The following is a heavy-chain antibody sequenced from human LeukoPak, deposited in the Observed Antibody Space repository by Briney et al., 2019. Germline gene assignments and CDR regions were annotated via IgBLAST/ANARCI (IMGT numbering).Heavy chain of an antibody. CDR1: GFTFSSYG. Sequence: GGSLRLSCAASGFTFSSYGMHWVRQAPGKGLEWVAVISYDGSNKYYADSVKGRFTISRDNSKNTLYLQMNSLRAEGTAVYYCAKARTYYYDSSGYYGVPIDAFDIWGQGTMVTVSS. V-gene: IGHV3-30*18. CDR2: ISYDGSNK. J-gene: IGHJ3*02. CDR3: AKARTYYYDSSGYYGVPIDAFDI. D-gene: IGHD3-22*01.